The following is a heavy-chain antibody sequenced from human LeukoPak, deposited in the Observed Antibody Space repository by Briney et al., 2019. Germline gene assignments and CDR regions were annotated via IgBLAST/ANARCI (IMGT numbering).Heavy chain of an antibody. CDR1: GYTFTDHY. V-gene: IGHV1-2*02. CDR2: INPNSGGT. Sequence: ASVKVSCKASGYTFTDHYMHWVRQAPGQGLEWMGWINPNSGGTNYAQKFQGRVTMTRDTSISTAYMELTRLRSDDTAVYYCASQDYDIVTGLGYWVQGTLVTVSS. CDR3: ASQDYDIVTGLGY. J-gene: IGHJ4*02. D-gene: IGHD3-9*01.